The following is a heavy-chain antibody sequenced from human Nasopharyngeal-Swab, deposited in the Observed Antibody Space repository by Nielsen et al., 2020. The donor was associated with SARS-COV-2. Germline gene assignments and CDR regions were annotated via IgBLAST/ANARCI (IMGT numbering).Heavy chain of an antibody. CDR1: GYSFTSYW. D-gene: IGHD5-18*01. Sequence: GASLKTSCQGSGYSFTSYWIGWVRQMPGKGLEWMGIIYPGDSDTNYSPSFQGQVTISADKSINTAYLQWSSLKASDTAMYYCARLPTYSYWLSDWGQGTLVTVSS. J-gene: IGHJ4*02. V-gene: IGHV5-51*01. CDR2: IYPGDSDT. CDR3: ARLPTYSYWLSD.